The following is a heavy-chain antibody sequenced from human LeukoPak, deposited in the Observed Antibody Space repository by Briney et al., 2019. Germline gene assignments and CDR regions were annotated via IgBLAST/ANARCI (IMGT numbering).Heavy chain of an antibody. CDR1: GFTFSSYG. CDR3: AKDPFDY. Sequence: PGGSLRLSCAASGFTFSSYGIHWVRQAPGKGLEWVAVISYDGSYKFYADSVKDRFTISRDSSKNTLYLQMNSLRAEDTAVYCCAKDPFDYWGQGTLVTVSS. J-gene: IGHJ4*02. V-gene: IGHV3-30*18. CDR2: ISYDGSYK.